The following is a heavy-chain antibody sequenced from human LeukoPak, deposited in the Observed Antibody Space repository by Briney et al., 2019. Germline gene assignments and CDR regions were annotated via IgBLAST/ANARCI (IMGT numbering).Heavy chain of an antibody. D-gene: IGHD3-10*01. J-gene: IGHJ4*02. CDR1: GFTFSSYG. Sequence: GRSLRLSCAASGFTFSSYGMHWVRQAPGKGLEWVAVISYDGSNKYYADSVKGRFTISRDNSKNTLYLQMNSLRAEDTAVYYCAKDQGYYYGSGSLEYYFDYWGQGTLVTVSS. V-gene: IGHV3-30*18. CDR3: AKDQGYYYGSGSLEYYFDY. CDR2: ISYDGSNK.